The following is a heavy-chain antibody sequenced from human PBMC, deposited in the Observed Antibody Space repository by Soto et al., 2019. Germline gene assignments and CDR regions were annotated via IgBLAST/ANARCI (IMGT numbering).Heavy chain of an antibody. J-gene: IGHJ4*02. D-gene: IGHD5-18*01. CDR3: ARTEDTAMATHYFDY. V-gene: IGHV4-39*01. CDR1: GGSISSSSYY. Sequence: QLQLQESGPGLVKPSETLSLTCTVSGGSISSSSYYWGWIRQPPGKGLEWIGSIYYSGSTYYNPSLKSRVTISVDTSKNQFSLKLSSVTAADTAVYYCARTEDTAMATHYFDYWGQGTLVTVSS. CDR2: IYYSGST.